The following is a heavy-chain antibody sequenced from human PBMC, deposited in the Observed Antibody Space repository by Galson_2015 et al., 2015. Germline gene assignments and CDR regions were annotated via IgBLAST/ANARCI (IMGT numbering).Heavy chain of an antibody. CDR2: IPYDGSNK. CDR3: AKDPYSYGYIDY. D-gene: IGHD5-18*01. Sequence: SLRLSCAASGFTFNNYGMHWVRQAPGKGLEWVAVIPYDGSNKYYADSVKGRFTISRDNSKNTLYLQMNSLRAEDTAVYYCAKDPYSYGYIDYWGQGTLVTVSS. J-gene: IGHJ4*02. V-gene: IGHV3-30*18. CDR1: GFTFNNYG.